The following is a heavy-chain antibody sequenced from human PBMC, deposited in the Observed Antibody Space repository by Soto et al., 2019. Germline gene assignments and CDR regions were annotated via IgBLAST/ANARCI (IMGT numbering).Heavy chain of an antibody. Sequence: LRLSCAASGFTFSSYAMSWVRQAPGKGLEWVSAISGSGGSTYYADSVKGRFTISRDNSKNTLYLQMNSLRAEDTAVYYCAKDHPNCSGGSCYSYYYYGMDVWGQGTTVTVSS. D-gene: IGHD2-15*01. J-gene: IGHJ6*02. CDR3: AKDHPNCSGGSCYSYYYYGMDV. CDR1: GFTFSSYA. V-gene: IGHV3-23*01. CDR2: ISGSGGST.